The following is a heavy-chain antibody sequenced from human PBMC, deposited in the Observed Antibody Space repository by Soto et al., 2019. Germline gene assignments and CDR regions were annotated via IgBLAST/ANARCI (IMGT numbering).Heavy chain of an antibody. J-gene: IGHJ6*02. Sequence: QVQLVQSGAEVKKPGSSVKVSCKASGGTFSSYAISWVRQAPGQGLEWMGGIIPIFGTANYAQKFQGRVTITADESTSTAYMELSSLRSEDTAVYYCARESREIQPSYYYYGMDVWGQGTTVTVSS. CDR1: GGTFSSYA. D-gene: IGHD5-18*01. CDR3: ARESREIQPSYYYYGMDV. CDR2: IIPIFGTA. V-gene: IGHV1-69*01.